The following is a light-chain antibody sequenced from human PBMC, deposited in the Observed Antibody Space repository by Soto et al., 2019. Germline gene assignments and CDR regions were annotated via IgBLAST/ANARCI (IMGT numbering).Light chain of an antibody. CDR2: LGS. CDR1: QSLLYSNGYNY. V-gene: IGKV2-28*01. CDR3: TQGLRTPLT. Sequence: DIVMTQSPLSLPVTPGEPASISCRSSQSLLYSNGYNYLDWYLQKPGQSPQLLIYLGSNRASGVPDRFSGSGSGTDFTLKISRVEAEDVGVYYCTQGLRTPLTFGGGTKVEIK. J-gene: IGKJ4*01.